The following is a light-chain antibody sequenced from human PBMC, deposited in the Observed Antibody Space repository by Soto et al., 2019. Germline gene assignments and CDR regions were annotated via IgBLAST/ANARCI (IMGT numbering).Light chain of an antibody. V-gene: IGKV1-6*01. J-gene: IGKJ2*01. CDR3: LQDYNYPPP. Sequence: ATQMTQSPSSLSASVGDRVTITCRASQDIKNDLGWYQQKPGKAPRLLIHATSNLQSGVPSRFSGSGSGTDFTLTISSLQPEDFATYYCLQDYNYPPPFGQGTKLEIK. CDR1: QDIKND. CDR2: ATS.